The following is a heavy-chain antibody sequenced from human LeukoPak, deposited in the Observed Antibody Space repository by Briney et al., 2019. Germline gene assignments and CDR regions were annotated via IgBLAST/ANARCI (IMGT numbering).Heavy chain of an antibody. CDR3: ARGPGPDDYGDYEDYFDY. Sequence: ASVKVSCKASGYTFTSYYMHWVRQAPGQGLEWMGIINPSGGSTSYAQKFQGRVTMTRATSTSTVYMELSSLRSETTAVYYCARGPGPDDYGDYEDYFDYWGQGTLVTVSS. CDR1: GYTFTSYY. V-gene: IGHV1-46*01. CDR2: INPSGGST. D-gene: IGHD4-17*01. J-gene: IGHJ4*02.